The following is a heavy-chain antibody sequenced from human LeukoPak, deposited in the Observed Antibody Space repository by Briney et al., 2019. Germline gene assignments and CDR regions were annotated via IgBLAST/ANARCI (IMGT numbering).Heavy chain of an antibody. J-gene: IGHJ4*02. CDR1: GFTFSSYG. CDR2: ISYDGSNK. V-gene: IGHV3-30*18. D-gene: IGHD3-9*01. Sequence: GGSLRLSCTASGFTFSSYGLHWVRKAPGKGLEGVAVISYDGSNKYYADSVKGRFTISRDNSKNTLYLQMNSLRAEDTAVYYCAKDRSRDYDILTGLGYWGQGTLVTVSS. CDR3: AKDRSRDYDILTGLGY.